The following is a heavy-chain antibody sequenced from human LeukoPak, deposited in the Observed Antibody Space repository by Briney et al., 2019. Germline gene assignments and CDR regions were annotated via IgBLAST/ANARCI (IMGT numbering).Heavy chain of an antibody. D-gene: IGHD7-27*01. V-gene: IGHV4-59*01. CDR2: IYYSGST. CDR3: ARHDWGPAWFDP. Sequence: SETLSLTCTGSGGSISSYYWSWIRQPPGKGLEWIGYIYYSGSTNYNPSLKSRVTISVDTSKNQFSLKLSSVTAADTAVYYCARHDWGPAWFDPWGQGTLVTVSS. J-gene: IGHJ5*02. CDR1: GGSISSYY.